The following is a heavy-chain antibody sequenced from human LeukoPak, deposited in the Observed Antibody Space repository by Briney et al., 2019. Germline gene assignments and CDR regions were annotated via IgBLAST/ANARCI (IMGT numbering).Heavy chain of an antibody. CDR1: GFTFSNYA. CDR3: AREGVYCSSTSCYGILDYFDY. D-gene: IGHD2-2*01. J-gene: IGHJ4*02. Sequence: PGGSLRLSCAASGFTFSNYAMSWVRQAPGKGLEWVANIKQDGSEKYYVDSVKGRFTISRDNAKNSLYLQMNSLRAEDTAVYYCAREGVYCSSTSCYGILDYFDYWGQGTLVTVSS. CDR2: IKQDGSEK. V-gene: IGHV3-7*03.